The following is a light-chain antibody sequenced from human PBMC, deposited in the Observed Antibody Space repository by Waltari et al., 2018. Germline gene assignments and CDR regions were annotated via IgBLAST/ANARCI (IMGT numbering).Light chain of an antibody. CDR2: GAS. Sequence: EIVLTQSPGTLSLSPGERATLSCRASHSVSSSYLAWYQQKPGQAPRLLIYGASSRATGIPDRFSGSGSGTDFTLTISRLEPEDFAVYYCQQYSSSPYTFGQGTKLEIK. J-gene: IGKJ2*01. V-gene: IGKV3-20*01. CDR3: QQYSSSPYT. CDR1: HSVSSSY.